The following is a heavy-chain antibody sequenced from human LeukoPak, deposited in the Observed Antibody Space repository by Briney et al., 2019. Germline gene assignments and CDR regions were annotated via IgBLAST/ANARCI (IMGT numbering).Heavy chain of an antibody. CDR3: ARAGMDYYDSSGPYFDY. D-gene: IGHD3-22*01. J-gene: IGHJ4*02. CDR1: GGTFSSYA. Sequence: GSSVKVSCKASGGTFSSYAISWVRQAPGQALEWMGGIIPIFGTANYAQKFQGRVTITADESTSTAYMELSSLRSEDTAVYYCARAGMDYYDSSGPYFDYWGQGTLVTVSS. V-gene: IGHV1-69*01. CDR2: IIPIFGTA.